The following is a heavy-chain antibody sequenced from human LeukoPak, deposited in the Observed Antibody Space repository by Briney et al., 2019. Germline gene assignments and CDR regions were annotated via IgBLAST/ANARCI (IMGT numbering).Heavy chain of an antibody. CDR3: ARADAIYGDFPGEDFS. CDR1: GYTFTSYY. Sequence: ASVRVSCTASGYTFTSYYMHWVRQAPGQGLEWMGIINTSGGSTNYAQKFQGRVTMTRDTSTSTVYMELSSLRSEDTAVYYCARADAIYGDFPGEDFSWGQGTLVTVSS. D-gene: IGHD4-17*01. CDR2: INTSGGST. J-gene: IGHJ4*02. V-gene: IGHV1-46*01.